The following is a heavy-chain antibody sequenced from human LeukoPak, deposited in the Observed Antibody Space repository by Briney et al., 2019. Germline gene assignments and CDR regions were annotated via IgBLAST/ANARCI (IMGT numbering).Heavy chain of an antibody. CDR1: GFTLSSYS. CDR3: ARAVGNHFDY. D-gene: IGHD4-23*01. J-gene: IGHJ4*02. V-gene: IGHV3-48*01. Sequence: GGSLRLSCAASGFTLSSYSMNWVRQAPGKGLECVSYISYSSSPIYYADSVKGRFTISRDNAKNSLYLQMNSLRAEDTAVYYCARAVGNHFDYWGQGTLVTVSS. CDR2: ISYSSSPI.